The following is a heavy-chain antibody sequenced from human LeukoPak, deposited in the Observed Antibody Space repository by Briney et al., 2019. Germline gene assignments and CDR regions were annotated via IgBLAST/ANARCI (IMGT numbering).Heavy chain of an antibody. D-gene: IGHD3-3*01. CDR1: GGTFSSYA. V-gene: IGHV1-69*13. CDR2: IIPIFGTA. J-gene: IGHJ4*02. Sequence: ASVKVSCKASGGTFSSYAISWVRQAPGQGLEWMGGIIPIFGTANYAQKFQGRVTITADESTSTAYMELSSLRSEDTAVYYCARGILRFLEWFPLGYWGQGTLVTVSS. CDR3: ARGILRFLEWFPLGY.